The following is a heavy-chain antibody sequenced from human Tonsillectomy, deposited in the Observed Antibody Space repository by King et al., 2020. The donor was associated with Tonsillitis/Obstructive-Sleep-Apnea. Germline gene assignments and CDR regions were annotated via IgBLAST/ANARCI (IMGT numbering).Heavy chain of an antibody. Sequence: QLVQSGGGLVKPGGSLRLSCAASGFTFSDYYMSWIRQAPGKGLEWVSYISSSSSYTNYADSVKGRFTISRDNAKNSLYLQMNSLRAEDTAVYYCARDRGYCSSTSCPDRGLFRFDPWGQGTLVTVSS. CDR3: ARDRGYCSSTSCPDRGLFRFDP. V-gene: IGHV3-11*05. CDR2: ISSSSSYT. D-gene: IGHD2-2*01. J-gene: IGHJ5*02. CDR1: GFTFSDYY.